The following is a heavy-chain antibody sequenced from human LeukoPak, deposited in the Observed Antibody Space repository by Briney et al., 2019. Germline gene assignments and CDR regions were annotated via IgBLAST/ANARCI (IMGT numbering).Heavy chain of an antibody. J-gene: IGHJ4*02. CDR1: GGTFSSYA. V-gene: IGHV1-69*04. D-gene: IGHD3-22*01. CDR2: IIPILGIA. CDR3: ARRGYNHYCDSSGYYQEDY. Sequence: SVKVSCKASGGTFSSYAISWVRQAPGQGLEWMGRIIPILGIANYAQKFQGRVTITADKSTSTAYMELSSLRSEDTAVYYCARRGYNHYCDSSGYYQEDYWGQGTLVTVSS.